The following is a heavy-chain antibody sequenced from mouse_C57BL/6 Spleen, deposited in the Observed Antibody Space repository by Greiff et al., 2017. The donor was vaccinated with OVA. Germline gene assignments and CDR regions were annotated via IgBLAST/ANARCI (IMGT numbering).Heavy chain of an antibody. V-gene: IGHV1-39*01. J-gene: IGHJ4*01. CDR2: INPNYGTT. CDR3: ARSGRLRQNYAMDY. CDR1: GYSFTDYN. Sequence: VQLKQSGPELVKPGASVKISCKASGYSFTDYNMNWVKQSNGKSLEWIGVINPNYGTTSYNQKFKGKATLTVDQSSSTAYMQLNSLTSEDSAVYYCARSGRLRQNYAMDYWGQGTSVTVSS. D-gene: IGHD2-4*01.